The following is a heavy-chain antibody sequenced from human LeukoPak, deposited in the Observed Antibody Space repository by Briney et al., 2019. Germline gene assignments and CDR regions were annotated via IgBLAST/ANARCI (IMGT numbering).Heavy chain of an antibody. V-gene: IGHV1-18*01. CDR2: SNTYNT. CDR3: ARGGSGTPGDFDY. J-gene: IGHJ4*02. Sequence: ASVTVSCTASGYTFTNYGINWVRQAPGQGLEWMGWISTQAPGQGLEWMRWSNTYNTNYVQKFQGSVTLTTDPSTRTAYMELRSLRSDATAVYYCARGGSGTPGDFDYWGQGALITVSS. CDR1: GYTFTNYG. D-gene: IGHD2-2*01.